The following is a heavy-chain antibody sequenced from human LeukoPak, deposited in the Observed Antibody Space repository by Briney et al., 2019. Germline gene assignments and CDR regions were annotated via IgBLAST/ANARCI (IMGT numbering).Heavy chain of an antibody. Sequence: GGSLRLSCAASGFTFSDHYMDWVRQAPGKGLEWVGRTRNKANSYTTEYAASVKGRFTISRDDSKNSLYLQMNSLKTEDTAVYYCARGDYYDSSGYYRPGYWGQGTLVTVSS. CDR1: GFTFSDHY. CDR3: ARGDYYDSSGYYRPGY. CDR2: TRNKANSYTT. D-gene: IGHD3-22*01. V-gene: IGHV3-72*01. J-gene: IGHJ4*02.